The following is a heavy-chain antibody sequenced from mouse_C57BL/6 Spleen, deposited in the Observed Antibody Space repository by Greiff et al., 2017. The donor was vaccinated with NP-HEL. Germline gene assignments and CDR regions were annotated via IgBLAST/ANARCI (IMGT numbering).Heavy chain of an antibody. D-gene: IGHD1-1*01. CDR1: GFTFSSYA. CDR2: ISDGGSYT. CDR3: ARDSLYYYGSTNWYFDV. V-gene: IGHV5-4*01. J-gene: IGHJ1*03. Sequence: EVKVEESGGGLVKPGGSLKLSCAASGFTFSSYAMSWVRQTPEKRLEWVATISDGGSYTYYPDNVKGRFTISRDNAKNNLYLQMSHLKSEDTAMYYCARDSLYYYGSTNWYFDVWGTGTTVTVSS.